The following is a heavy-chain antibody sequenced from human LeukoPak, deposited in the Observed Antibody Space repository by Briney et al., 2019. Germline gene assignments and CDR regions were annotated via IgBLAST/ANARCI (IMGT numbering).Heavy chain of an antibody. CDR3: VRSDDFWSGYYGY. D-gene: IGHD3-3*01. CDR2: IFYSGST. Sequence: SETLSLTCTVSGGSISSYCWSWTRQPPGKGLEWIGYIFYSGSTNYNPSLKSRVTISVDTSKNQFSLKLSSVTAADTAVYYCVRSDDFWSGYYGYWGQGTLVTVSS. CDR1: GGSISSYC. V-gene: IGHV4-59*01. J-gene: IGHJ4*02.